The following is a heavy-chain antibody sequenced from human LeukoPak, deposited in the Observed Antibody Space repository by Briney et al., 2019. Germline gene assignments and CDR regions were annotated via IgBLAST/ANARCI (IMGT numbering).Heavy chain of an antibody. Sequence: PGGSLRLSCAASGFTFSSYSMSWVRQAPGKGLEWVSYISSSSSTIYYADSVKGRFTISRDKAKNSLYLQMNSLRAEDTAVYYCARELGARIQLWPYFDYWGQGTLVTVSS. V-gene: IGHV3-48*01. CDR2: ISSSSSTI. D-gene: IGHD5-18*01. CDR3: ARELGARIQLWPYFDY. CDR1: GFTFSSYS. J-gene: IGHJ4*02.